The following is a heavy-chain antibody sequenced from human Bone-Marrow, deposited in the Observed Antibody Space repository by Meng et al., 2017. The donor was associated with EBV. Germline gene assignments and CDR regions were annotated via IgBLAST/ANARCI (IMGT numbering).Heavy chain of an antibody. J-gene: IGHJ5*02. CDR3: AREELDCSGGSCYSGGGFDP. CDR2: INAGNGNT. Sequence: AQLVQSGAEVKKPGASVKVSCKASGYTFTSYAMHWVRQAPGQRLEWMGWINAGNGNTKYSQKFQGRVTITRDTSASTAYMELSSLRSEDTAVYYCAREELDCSGGSCYSGGGFDPWGQGTLVTVSS. CDR1: GYTFTSYA. V-gene: IGHV1-3*01. D-gene: IGHD2-15*01.